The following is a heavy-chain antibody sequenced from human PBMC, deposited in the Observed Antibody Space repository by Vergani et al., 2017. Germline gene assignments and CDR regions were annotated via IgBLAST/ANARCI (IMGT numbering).Heavy chain of an antibody. CDR2: ISSSSSYI. CDR3: ARALRRGWSEPYYFDY. D-gene: IGHD6-19*01. CDR1: GFTFSSYS. Sequence: EVQLVESGGGLVKPGGSLRLSCAASGFTFSSYSMNWVRQAPGKGLEWVSSISSSSSYIYYADSVKGRFTISRDNDKNSLYLQMNSLRAEDTAVYYCARALRRGWSEPYYFDYWGQGTLVTVSS. J-gene: IGHJ4*02. V-gene: IGHV3-21*01.